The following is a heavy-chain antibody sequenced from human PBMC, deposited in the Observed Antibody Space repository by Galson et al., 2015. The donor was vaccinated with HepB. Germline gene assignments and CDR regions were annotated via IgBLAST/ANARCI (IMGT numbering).Heavy chain of an antibody. CDR3: ARLGRIAAAGTPDFDY. V-gene: IGHV5-51*01. CDR1: GYSFTSYW. D-gene: IGHD6-13*01. J-gene: IGHJ4*02. CDR2: IYPGDSDT. Sequence: QSGAEVKKPGESLKISCKGSGYSFTSYWIGWVRQMPGKGLEWMGIIYPGDSDTRYSPSFQGQVTISADKSISTAYLQWSSLKASDTAMYYCARLGRIAAAGTPDFDYWGQGTLVTVSS.